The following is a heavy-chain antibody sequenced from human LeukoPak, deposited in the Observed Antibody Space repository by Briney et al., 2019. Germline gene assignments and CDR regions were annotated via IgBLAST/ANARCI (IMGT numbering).Heavy chain of an antibody. J-gene: IGHJ4*02. V-gene: IGHV1-58*01. CDR2: IVVGSGNT. CDR3: AAGDVNGSGSYSVPDFDY. D-gene: IGHD3-10*01. Sequence: GTSVKVSCKASGFTFTSSAVQWVRQACGQRLEWIGWIVVGSGNTNYAQKFQERVTITRDMSTSTAYMELSSLRSEDTAVYYCAAGDVNGSGSYSVPDFDYWGQGTLVTVSS. CDR1: GFTFTSSA.